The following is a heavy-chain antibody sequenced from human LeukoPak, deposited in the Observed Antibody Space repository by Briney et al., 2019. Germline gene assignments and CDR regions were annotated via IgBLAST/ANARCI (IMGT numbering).Heavy chain of an antibody. D-gene: IGHD2-21*02. J-gene: IGHJ4*02. CDR1: GYTFTSYG. CDR3: ARDIGRLAYCGGDCYRGPYYFDY. CDR2: ISAYNGNT. Sequence: ASVKVSCKASGYTFTSYGISWVRQAPGQGLEWMGWISAYNGNTNYAQKLQGRVTMTTDTSTSTAYMELRSLRSDDTAVYYCARDIGRLAYCGGDCYRGPYYFDYWGQGTLVTVSS. V-gene: IGHV1-18*01.